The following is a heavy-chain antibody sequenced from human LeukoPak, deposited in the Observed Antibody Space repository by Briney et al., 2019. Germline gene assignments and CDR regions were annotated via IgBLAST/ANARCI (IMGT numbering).Heavy chain of an antibody. CDR1: GGTFSSYA. Sequence: ASVKVSCKASGGTFSSYAISWVRQAPGQGLEWMGRIIPIFGTANYAQKFRGRVTITTDESTSTAYMELSSLRSEDTAVYYCARERIAARPPTYYYYYYMDVWGKGTTVTVSS. CDR3: ARERIAARPPTYYYYYYMDV. V-gene: IGHV1-69*05. J-gene: IGHJ6*03. D-gene: IGHD6-6*01. CDR2: IIPIFGTA.